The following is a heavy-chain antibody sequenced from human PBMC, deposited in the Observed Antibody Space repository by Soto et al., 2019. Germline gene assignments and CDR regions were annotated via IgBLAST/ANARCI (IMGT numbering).Heavy chain of an antibody. CDR3: TRRANGSGSYDFDY. Sequence: PGGSLRLSCAASGFTFSCSAMHWVRQASGKGLEWVGRIRSKANSYATAYAASVKGRFTISRDDSKNTAYLQMNSLKTEDTAVYYCTRRANGSGSYDFDYWGQGTLVTVSS. V-gene: IGHV3-73*01. J-gene: IGHJ4*02. CDR1: GFTFSCSA. D-gene: IGHD3-10*01. CDR2: IRSKANSYAT.